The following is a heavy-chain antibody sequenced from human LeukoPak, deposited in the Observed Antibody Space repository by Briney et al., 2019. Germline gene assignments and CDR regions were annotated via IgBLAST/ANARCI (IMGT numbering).Heavy chain of an antibody. J-gene: IGHJ5*02. CDR3: ARHKRNYYGSGSINWFDP. Sequence: SETLSLTCAVYGGSFSGYYWSWIRQPPGKGLEWIGEINHSGSTNYNPSLKSRVTISVGTSKNQFSLKLSSVTAADTAVYYCARHKRNYYGSGSINWFDPWGQGTLVTVSS. V-gene: IGHV4-34*01. CDR1: GGSFSGYY. D-gene: IGHD3-10*01. CDR2: INHSGST.